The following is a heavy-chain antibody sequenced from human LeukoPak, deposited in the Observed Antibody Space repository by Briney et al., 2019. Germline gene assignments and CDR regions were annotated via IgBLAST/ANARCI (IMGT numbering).Heavy chain of an antibody. Sequence: GGSLRLSCAASGFTFSSYAMSWVRQAPGKGLEWVSAISGSGGSTYYADSVKGRFTISRDNSKNTLYLQMNSLRAEDTAVYYCAKDRAGYCSSTSCSYDYWGQGTLVTVSS. CDR2: ISGSGGST. V-gene: IGHV3-23*01. J-gene: IGHJ4*02. CDR3: AKDRAGYCSSTSCSYDY. CDR1: GFTFSSYA. D-gene: IGHD2-2*01.